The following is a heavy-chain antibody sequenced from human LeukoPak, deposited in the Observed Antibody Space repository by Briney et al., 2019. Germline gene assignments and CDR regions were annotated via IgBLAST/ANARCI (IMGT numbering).Heavy chain of an antibody. CDR2: INTDGSRK. J-gene: IGHJ3*02. Sequence: GGSLRLSCAASGFTFSNAWMHWVRQAPGRGLVWVSRINTDGSRKSYADYVKGRFTISRDNAKNTLYLQMNSLRAEDTAVYYCAREEEGDAFDIWGQGTMVTVSS. CDR1: GFTFSNAW. CDR3: AREEEGDAFDI. V-gene: IGHV3-74*01.